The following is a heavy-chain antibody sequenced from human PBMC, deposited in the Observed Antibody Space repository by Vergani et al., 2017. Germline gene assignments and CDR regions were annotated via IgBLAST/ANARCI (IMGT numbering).Heavy chain of an antibody. D-gene: IGHD4-17*01. CDR2: ISYDGSNK. V-gene: IGHV3-30*18. Sequence: QVQLVESGGGVVQPGRSLRLSCAASGFTFSSYGMHWVRQAPGKGLEWVAVISYDGSNKYYADSVKGRFTISRDNSKNTLYLQMNSLRAEDTAVYYCAKDPGTVTTGYWGQGTLVTVSS. CDR1: GFTFSSYG. J-gene: IGHJ4*02. CDR3: AKDPGTVTTGY.